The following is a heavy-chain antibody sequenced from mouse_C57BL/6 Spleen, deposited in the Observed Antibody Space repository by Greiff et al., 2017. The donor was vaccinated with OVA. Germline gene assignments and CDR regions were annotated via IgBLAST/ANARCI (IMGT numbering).Heavy chain of an antibody. CDR1: GFSFTSYA. CDR2: IWTGGGT. J-gene: IGHJ4*01. Sequence: VQLQESGPGLVAPSQSLSITCTVSGFSFTSYAISWVRQPPGKGLEWLGVIWTGGGTNYNSALISRLSTSTDNSKSQVFLKMHSLQTDDTARYCGASLYYGNYHAMDYWGQGTSVTVSS. CDR3: ASLYYGNYHAMDY. V-gene: IGHV2-9-1*01. D-gene: IGHD2-1*01.